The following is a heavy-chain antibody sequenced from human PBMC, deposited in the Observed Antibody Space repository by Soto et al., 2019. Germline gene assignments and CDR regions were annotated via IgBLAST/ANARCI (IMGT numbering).Heavy chain of an antibody. CDR3: ARGRKVYTSTSYVD. Sequence: QVQLQQWGAGLLKPSETLSLTCAVYGVSFSGFSWSWIRQPPGKGLEWIGELNHSGSTNYNPSFKSRVTISEDTSKNQFSLKLSSVTAADTAVYYCARGRKVYTSTSYVDWGQGTLVTVSS. D-gene: IGHD6-13*01. J-gene: IGHJ4*02. CDR2: LNHSGST. V-gene: IGHV4-34*01. CDR1: GVSFSGFS.